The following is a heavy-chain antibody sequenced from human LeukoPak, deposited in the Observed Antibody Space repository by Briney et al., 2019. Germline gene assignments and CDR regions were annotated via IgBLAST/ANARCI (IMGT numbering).Heavy chain of an antibody. CDR2: ISAYNGNT. D-gene: IGHD4-17*01. CDR3: ARADLTTVTTGPRRLYYMDV. Sequence: GASVKVSCKASGGTFSSYGISWVRQAPGQGLEWMGWISAYNGNTNYAQKLQGRVTMTTDTSTNTAYMELRSLRSDDTAVYYCARADLTTVTTGPRRLYYMDVWGKGTTVTVSS. CDR1: GGTFSSYG. V-gene: IGHV1-18*01. J-gene: IGHJ6*03.